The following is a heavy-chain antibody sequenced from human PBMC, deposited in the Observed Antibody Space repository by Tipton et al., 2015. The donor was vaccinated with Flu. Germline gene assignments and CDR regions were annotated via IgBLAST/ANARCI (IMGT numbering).Heavy chain of an antibody. CDR2: IYHTGST. D-gene: IGHD6-13*01. Sequence: TLSLTCAVSGASISSGYYWGWIRQPPGKGLEWIGSIYHTGSTYYNPSLKSRVTISVDTSKNQFSLKLSSVTAANTAVYYCARGIYISSSWYVGRGDPNKNDYWGQGTLVTVSS. CDR1: GASISSGYY. V-gene: IGHV4-38-2*01. CDR3: ARGIYISSSWYVGRGDPNKNDY. J-gene: IGHJ4*02.